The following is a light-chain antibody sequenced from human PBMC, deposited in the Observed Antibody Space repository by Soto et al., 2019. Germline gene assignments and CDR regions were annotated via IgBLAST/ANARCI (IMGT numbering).Light chain of an antibody. V-gene: IGKV1-39*01. Sequence: DIQMTQSPSSLSASVGDRVTITCRASQSISTYLNWYQQKPGKAPKLLIYAASDLQSGVPSRFSGSGSGTDFTLTISSLQPEDFATYYCQQSYSTLLITFGQGTRVGIK. J-gene: IGKJ5*01. CDR2: AAS. CDR3: QQSYSTLLIT. CDR1: QSISTY.